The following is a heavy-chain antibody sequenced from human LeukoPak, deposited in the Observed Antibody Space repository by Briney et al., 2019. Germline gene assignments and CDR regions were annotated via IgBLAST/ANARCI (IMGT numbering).Heavy chain of an antibody. Sequence: SQTLSLTCTVSGGSVSSGDYSWSCIRQPPGKGLGRTGYVYYSGSTYYNPSLKSRVTISVDTSKNQCSLKLSSVTAADTAVYYCARGVLSLVNFDYWGQGTLVIVSS. CDR3: ARGVLSLVNFDY. CDR2: VYYSGST. D-gene: IGHD3-16*02. J-gene: IGHJ4*02. CDR1: GGSVSSGDYS. V-gene: IGHV4-30-4*01.